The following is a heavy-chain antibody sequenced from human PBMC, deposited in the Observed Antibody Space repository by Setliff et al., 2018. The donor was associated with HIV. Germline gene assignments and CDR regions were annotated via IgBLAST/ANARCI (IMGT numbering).Heavy chain of an antibody. CDR1: GFIFGNYG. CDR3: TRGPWSKVVTTDTFDI. CDR2: IGGHNGNT. J-gene: IGHJ3*02. D-gene: IGHD1-26*01. V-gene: IGHV1-18*01. Sequence: ASVKVSCKASGFIFGNYGINWVRQAPGQGLEWMGWIGGHNGNTNSAQKVQGRVIMTTDTSTSTAYMELRSLRSDDAAVYYCTRGPWSKVVTTDTFDIWGQGTMVTVS.